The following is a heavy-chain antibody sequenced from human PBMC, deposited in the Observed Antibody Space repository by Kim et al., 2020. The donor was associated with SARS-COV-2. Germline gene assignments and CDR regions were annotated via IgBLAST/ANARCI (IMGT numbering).Heavy chain of an antibody. V-gene: IGHV4-34*01. J-gene: IGHJ4*02. CDR2: INNSGST. D-gene: IGHD3-9*01. CDR1: GGSFSGYY. CDR3: ARSPRDVLRYFDRFDY. Sequence: SETLSLTCAVYGGSFSGYYWSWIRQPPGKGLEWIGEINNSGSTNYNPSLKSRVTISVDTSKNQFSLKLSSVTAADTAVYYCARSPRDVLRYFDRFDYWGQGTLVTVSS.